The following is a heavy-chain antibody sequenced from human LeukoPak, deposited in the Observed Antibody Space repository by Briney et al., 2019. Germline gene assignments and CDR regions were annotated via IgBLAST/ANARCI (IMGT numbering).Heavy chain of an antibody. D-gene: IGHD3-3*01. Sequence: ASVKVSCKASGYTFTSYGISWVRQAPGQGLEWMGWISAYNGNTNYAQKLQGRVTMTTDTSTSTAYMELRSLRSDDTAVYYCARVSRENYDFWSGYYTGISENWFDPWGQGTLVTVSS. CDR2: ISAYNGNT. V-gene: IGHV1-18*01. CDR3: ARVSRENYDFWSGYYTGISENWFDP. J-gene: IGHJ5*02. CDR1: GYTFTSYG.